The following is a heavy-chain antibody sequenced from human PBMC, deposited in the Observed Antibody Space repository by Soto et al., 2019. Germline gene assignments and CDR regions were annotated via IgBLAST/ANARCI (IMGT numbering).Heavy chain of an antibody. CDR2: ISGSGGST. CDR1: GFTVSSYA. J-gene: IGHJ4*02. V-gene: IGHV3-23*01. D-gene: IGHD2-21*01. Sequence: EVQLLESGGGLVQPGGSLRLSCAASGFTVSSYAMSWVRQAPGKGLEWVSGISGSGGSTYYADSVTGRFTISRDDSKNTLYLQMNTLRAEDMALYPCAPLVVGGTLFSRRFNGVDCWGPGALVTVSS. CDR3: APLVVGGTLFSRRFNGVDC.